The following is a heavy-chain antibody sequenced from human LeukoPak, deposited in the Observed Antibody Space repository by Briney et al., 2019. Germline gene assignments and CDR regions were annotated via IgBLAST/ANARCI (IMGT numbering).Heavy chain of an antibody. CDR2: IYYSGST. Sequence: PSETLSLTCTVSGGSISSYYWSWIRQPPGKGLEWIGYIYYSGSTNYNPSLKSRVTISVDTSKNQFSLKLSSVTAADTAVYYCARTGQLWSFDYWGQGTLVTVSS. CDR3: ARTGQLWSFDY. D-gene: IGHD5-18*01. J-gene: IGHJ4*02. V-gene: IGHV4-59*08. CDR1: GGSISSYY.